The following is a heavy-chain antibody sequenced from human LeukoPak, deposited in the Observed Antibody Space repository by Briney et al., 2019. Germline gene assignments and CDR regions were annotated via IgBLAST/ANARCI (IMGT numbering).Heavy chain of an antibody. CDR1: GFTFSSYG. J-gene: IGHJ4*02. D-gene: IGHD5-24*01. CDR3: ARDDGYNPSRY. V-gene: IGHV3-30*03. CDR2: ISYDGSNK. Sequence: GGSLRLSCAASGFTFSSYGMHWVRQAPGKGLEWVAVISYDGSNKYYADSVKGRFTISRDNSKNTLYLQMNSLRAEDTAVYYCARDDGYNPSRYRGQGTLVTVSS.